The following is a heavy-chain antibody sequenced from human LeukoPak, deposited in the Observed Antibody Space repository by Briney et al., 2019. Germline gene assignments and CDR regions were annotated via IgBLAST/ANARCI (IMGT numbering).Heavy chain of an antibody. V-gene: IGHV3-33*01. CDR2: IWYDGSNK. CDR1: GFTFSNYG. J-gene: IGHJ5*02. D-gene: IGHD1-7*01. CDR3: ARELPPVVNYRFDH. Sequence: GRSLRLSCAASGFTFSNYGMHWVRQAPGKGLEWVAVIWYDGSNKYCADSVKGRFTISRDNSKNTLYLQVNSLRAEDTAMYYCARELPPVVNYRFDHWGQGTLVTVSS.